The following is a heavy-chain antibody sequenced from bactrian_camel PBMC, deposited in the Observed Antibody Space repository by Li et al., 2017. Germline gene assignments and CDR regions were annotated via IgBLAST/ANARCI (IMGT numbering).Heavy chain of an antibody. CDR1: GFTVSGYP. CDR2: INSGGGAT. V-gene: IGHV3S42*01. Sequence: QLVESGGGLVQPGGSLRLSCATSGFTVSGYPMNWVRQLPEKGLEWVAGINSGGGATLYSPSVEGRFTIPRDNVKNTLYLQLDSLNTEDTAMYYCAKDPKMYGGSWLSPDIDHWGQGTQVTVS. CDR3: AKDPKMYGGSWLSPDIDH. J-gene: IGHJ4*01. D-gene: IGHD6*01.